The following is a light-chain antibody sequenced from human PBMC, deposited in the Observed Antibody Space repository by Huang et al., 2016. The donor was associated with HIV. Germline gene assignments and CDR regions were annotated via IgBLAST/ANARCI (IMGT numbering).Light chain of an antibody. CDR2: GAS. CDR3: QQYNAWRT. J-gene: IGKJ1*01. V-gene: IGKV3-15*01. Sequence: EIVMTQSPATLSVSPGERATLSCRASQSVGSNLAWYQQKPGQAPRLLIFGASTRATGVAARFSGSGSGTEFTLTISTLQSEDFAVYYCQQYNAWRTFGQGTKVEIK. CDR1: QSVGSN.